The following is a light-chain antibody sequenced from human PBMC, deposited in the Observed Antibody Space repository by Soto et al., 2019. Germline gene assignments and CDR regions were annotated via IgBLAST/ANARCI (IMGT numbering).Light chain of an antibody. Sequence: VMTQSPATLSVSPGDRATLSCWASETFATNLAWYQQKPGQAPRRLISGASTRAAGISDRFRGSGSGTEFTLTISSLRSEDSAIYYCQQYFEWPPMTFGQGTKVEI. CDR3: QQYFEWPPMT. CDR2: GAS. CDR1: ETFATN. J-gene: IGKJ1*01. V-gene: IGKV3-15*01.